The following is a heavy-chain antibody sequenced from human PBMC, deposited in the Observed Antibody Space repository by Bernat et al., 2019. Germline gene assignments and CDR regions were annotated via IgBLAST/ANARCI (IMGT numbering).Heavy chain of an antibody. CDR3: ARETRYGMDV. J-gene: IGHJ6*02. CDR1: GFTFDDYT. CDR2: ISWDGGST. Sequence: EVQLVESGGVVVQPGGSLRLSCAASGFTFDDYTMHWVRQAPGKGLEWVSLISWDGGSTYYADSVKGRFTISRDNSKNTLYLQMNSLRAEDTAVYYCARETRYGMDVWGQGTTVTVSS. V-gene: IGHV3-43*01.